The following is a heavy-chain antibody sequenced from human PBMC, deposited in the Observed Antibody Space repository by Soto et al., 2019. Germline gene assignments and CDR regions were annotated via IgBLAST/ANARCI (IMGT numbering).Heavy chain of an antibody. Sequence: QVRLVQSAGEVKRPGASVKVSCKASGYTFIRYGITWVRQAPGQGLVLVGWISPYNVYVDYAQISQGRASITTATSTYMVYRQLRGLRSDDTALYHCARAGYYDNSWGKLNIDGLDVWGQGTTVTVSS. CDR2: ISPYNVYV. CDR1: GYTFIRYG. V-gene: IGHV1-18*04. D-gene: IGHD3-16*01. J-gene: IGHJ6*02. CDR3: ARAGYYDNSWGKLNIDGLDV.